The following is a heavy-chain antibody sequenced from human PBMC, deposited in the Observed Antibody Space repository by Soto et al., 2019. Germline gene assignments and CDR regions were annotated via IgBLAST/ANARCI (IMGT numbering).Heavy chain of an antibody. CDR1: EFTFSDYA. J-gene: IGHJ3*02. CDR3: GRDPNGDYVGACEM. Sequence: EVQQLESGGGLVQPGGSLRLACAAAEFTFSDYAMTWVRLAPGRGLEWVSSITANGDYAQYRDSVKGRFSVSRDNSRSTLFLQMESLRDDDTSIYCCGRDPNGDYVGACEMWGRGTMVTVSS. CDR2: ITANGDYA. V-gene: IGHV3-23*01. D-gene: IGHD4-17*01.